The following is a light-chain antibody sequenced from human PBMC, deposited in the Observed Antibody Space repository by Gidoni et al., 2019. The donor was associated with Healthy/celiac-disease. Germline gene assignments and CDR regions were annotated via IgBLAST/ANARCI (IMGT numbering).Light chain of an antibody. J-gene: IGLJ2*01. CDR3: LLSYSGARPVV. CDR1: TGAVTSGHY. V-gene: IGLV7-46*01. Sequence: QAVVTQEPSLTVSPGGTVTLPCGSSTGAVTSGHYPYGFQQKPGQAPRTLIYDTSNKHSWTPARFSGSLLGGKAALTLSGAQPEDEAEYYCLLSYSGARPVVFGGGTKLTVL. CDR2: DTS.